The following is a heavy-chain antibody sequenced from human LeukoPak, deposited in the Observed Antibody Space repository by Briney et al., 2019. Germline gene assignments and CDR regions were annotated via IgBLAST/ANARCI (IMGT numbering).Heavy chain of an antibody. J-gene: IGHJ4*02. CDR2: ISSSGSTD. Sequence: GGSLRLSCVASGFIFNKMNWVRQAPGKGLEWVSYISSSGSTDHYIDSVKGRFTISRDNAENSVYLQMNSLRDEDTAVYYCARGFEYFDYWGQGTLVTVS. D-gene: IGHD3-10*01. CDR3: ARGFEYFDY. V-gene: IGHV3-48*03. CDR1: GFIFNK.